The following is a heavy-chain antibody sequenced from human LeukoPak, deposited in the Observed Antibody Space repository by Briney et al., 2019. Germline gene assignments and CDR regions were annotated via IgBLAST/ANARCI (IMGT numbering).Heavy chain of an antibody. D-gene: IGHD3-22*01. CDR1: GFTFSSYA. Sequence: AGGSLRLSCGASGFTFSSYAMSWVRQAPGKGLVWVSRINSDGINTSYADSVKGRFTISRDNAKNTLNLQMNSLRAEDTAVYYCARDLGQYYDTSDNWFDPWGQGTLVTVSS. J-gene: IGHJ5*02. CDR2: INSDGINT. V-gene: IGHV3-74*01. CDR3: ARDLGQYYDTSDNWFDP.